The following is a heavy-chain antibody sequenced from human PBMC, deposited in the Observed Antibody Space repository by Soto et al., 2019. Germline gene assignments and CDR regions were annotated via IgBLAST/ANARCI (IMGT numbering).Heavy chain of an antibody. J-gene: IGHJ4*02. CDR3: AKGRGGSGSLTPRVDF. CDR2: ISGGGDTT. V-gene: IGHV3-23*01. D-gene: IGHD3-10*01. CDR1: GFNFNNYA. Sequence: EVQLLESGGGLVQPGGSLRLSCAASGFNFNNYAMTWVRQAPGKGLEWVSAISGGGDTTSYADSVKGRFTVSRDGSKNTLYLQMSSLSAEDTALYYCAKGRGGSGSLTPRVDFWGQGTLVTVSS.